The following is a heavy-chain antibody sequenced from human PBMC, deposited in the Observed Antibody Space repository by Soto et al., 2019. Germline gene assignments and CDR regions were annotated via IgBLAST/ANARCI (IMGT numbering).Heavy chain of an antibody. CDR1: GFTFSSYA. Sequence: EVQLLESGGGLVQPGGSLRLSCAASGFTFSSYAMSWVRQAPGKGLEWVSAISGSGGSTYYADSVKGRFTISRDNSKNTLYLHMNSLRAEDTAVYYCAKALLYGDYAGHRYYFDYWGQGTLVTVSS. CDR3: AKALLYGDYAGHRYYFDY. CDR2: ISGSGGST. D-gene: IGHD4-17*01. V-gene: IGHV3-23*01. J-gene: IGHJ4*02.